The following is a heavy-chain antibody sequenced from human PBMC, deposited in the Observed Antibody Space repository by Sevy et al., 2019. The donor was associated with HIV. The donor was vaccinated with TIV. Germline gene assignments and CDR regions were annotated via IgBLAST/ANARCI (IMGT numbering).Heavy chain of an antibody. Sequence: SETLSLTCAVSGYSISSGYYWGWIRQPPGKGLEWIGSIYHSGSTYYNPSLKSRVTISVDTSKNQFSLKLGSVTAADTAGYYCARAIVVPAAIHEGYYYYGMDVWGQGTTVTVSS. CDR2: IYHSGST. J-gene: IGHJ6*02. D-gene: IGHD2-2*02. CDR1: GYSISSGYY. CDR3: ARAIVVPAAIHEGYYYYGMDV. V-gene: IGHV4-38-2*01.